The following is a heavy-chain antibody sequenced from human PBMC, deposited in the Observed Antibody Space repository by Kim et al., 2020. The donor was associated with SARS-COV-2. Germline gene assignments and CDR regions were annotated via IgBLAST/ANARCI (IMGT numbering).Heavy chain of an antibody. D-gene: IGHD4-17*01. CDR2: ST. V-gene: IGHV4-34*01. Sequence: STNYNPSLKSRVTISVDTSKNQFSLKLSSVTAADTAVYYCASLTTVTTASWGQGTLVTVSS. J-gene: IGHJ4*02. CDR3: ASLTTVTTAS.